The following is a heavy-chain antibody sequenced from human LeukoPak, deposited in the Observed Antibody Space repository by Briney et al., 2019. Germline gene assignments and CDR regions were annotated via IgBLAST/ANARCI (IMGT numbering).Heavy chain of an antibody. J-gene: IGHJ6*03. CDR1: GFTFSSYS. CDR2: ISSSSSYI. CDR3: ARAGSSNYYYYYMDV. D-gene: IGHD6-13*01. V-gene: IGHV3-21*01. Sequence: GGSLRLSCAASGFTFSSYSMNWVRQAPGKGLGWVSSISSSSSYIYYADSVKGRFTISRDNAKNSLYLQMNSLRAEDTAVYYCARAGSSNYYYYYMDVWGKGTTVTVSS.